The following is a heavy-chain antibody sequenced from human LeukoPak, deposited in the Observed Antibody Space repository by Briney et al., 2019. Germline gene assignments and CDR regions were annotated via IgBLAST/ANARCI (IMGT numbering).Heavy chain of an antibody. CDR2: ISPILGIA. J-gene: IGHJ5*02. V-gene: IGHV1-69*04. CDR1: GGIFSSYA. CDR3: ARDLTKVVTAIGWFDP. Sequence: SVKVSCKASGGIFSSYAISWVRQAPGQGLEWMGRISPILGIANYAQKFQGRVTITADKSTSTAYMELSSLRSEDTAVYYCARDLTKVVTAIGWFDPWGQGTLVTVSS. D-gene: IGHD2-21*02.